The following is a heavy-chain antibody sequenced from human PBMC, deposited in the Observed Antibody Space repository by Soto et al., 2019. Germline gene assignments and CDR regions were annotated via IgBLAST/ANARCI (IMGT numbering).Heavy chain of an antibody. D-gene: IGHD3-9*01. CDR2: IFYNGHA. CDR1: GGSINTNNYY. Sequence: SETLSLTCSVSGGSINTNNYYWGWIRQSPGQGLEWIGSIFYNGHANYNPSLRGRVTISQDLSKNTLYLQMNSLRVEDTAVYYCAMSHYDIRGWFDPWGQGTLVTVSS. CDR3: AMSHYDIRGWFDP. J-gene: IGHJ5*02. V-gene: IGHV4-39*07.